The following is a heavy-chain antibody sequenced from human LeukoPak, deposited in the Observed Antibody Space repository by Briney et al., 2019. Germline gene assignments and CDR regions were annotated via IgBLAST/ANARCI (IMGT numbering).Heavy chain of an antibody. CDR2: IKQDGSEK. CDR3: ARGWAYSYGHYYYFDY. D-gene: IGHD5-18*01. V-gene: IGHV3-7*01. J-gene: IGHJ4*02. CDR1: GFTFSYYW. Sequence: GGSLRLSCAASGFTFSYYWMSWVRQAPGKGLEWVANIKQDGSEKYYVDSVKGRFTISRDNAKNSLYLQMNSLRAEDTAVYYCARGWAYSYGHYYYFDYWGQGTLVTVSS.